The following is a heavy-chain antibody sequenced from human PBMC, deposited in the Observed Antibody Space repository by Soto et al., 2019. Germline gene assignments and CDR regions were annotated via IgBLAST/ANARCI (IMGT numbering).Heavy chain of an antibody. CDR1: GGTFSSYA. D-gene: IGHD2-15*01. J-gene: IGHJ4*02. V-gene: IGHV1-69*13. Sequence: ASVKVSCKASGGTFSSYAISWVRQAPGQGLEWMGGIIPIFGTANYAQKFQGRVTITADESTSTAYMELSSLRSEDTAVYYCALGYCSGGSCYGSDYWGQGTLVTVSS. CDR2: IIPIFGTA. CDR3: ALGYCSGGSCYGSDY.